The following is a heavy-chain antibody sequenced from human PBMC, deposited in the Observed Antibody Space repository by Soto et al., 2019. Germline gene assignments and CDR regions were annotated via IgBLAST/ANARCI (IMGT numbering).Heavy chain of an antibody. V-gene: IGHV3-23*01. J-gene: IGHJ4*02. D-gene: IGHD2-8*01. CDR2: ITGSGRDT. Sequence: AGSLRLSCAASGFTFRNNVLSWVRQAPGKGLDWVSGITGSGRDTYYADSVKSRFTISRDNSKNMVFLQMNSLRAEDTALYYCAKNGLDNSPSAIDSWGPGTLVTVSS. CDR1: GFTFRNNV. CDR3: AKNGLDNSPSAIDS.